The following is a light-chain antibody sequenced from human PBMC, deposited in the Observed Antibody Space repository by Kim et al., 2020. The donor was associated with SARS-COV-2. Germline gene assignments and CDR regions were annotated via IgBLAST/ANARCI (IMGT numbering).Light chain of an antibody. Sequence: APVGDRDTITCRASQGIRSWLAWYQQKPEKATKSLIYAAYSLQSGVPSRFSGSGSGPDFTLTISSLQPEDFATYYCQQYNSYPLPIGGGTKVDLK. CDR2: AAY. CDR3: QQYNSYPLP. J-gene: IGKJ4*01. CDR1: QGIRSW. V-gene: IGKV1D-16*01.